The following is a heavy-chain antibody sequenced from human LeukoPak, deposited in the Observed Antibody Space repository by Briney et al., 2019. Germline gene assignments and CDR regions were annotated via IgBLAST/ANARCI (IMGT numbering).Heavy chain of an antibody. CDR2: ISGSGGST. V-gene: IGHV3-23*01. D-gene: IGHD5-18*01. CDR1: GFTFSSYA. CDR3: AKAWQLWSRAYYFDY. Sequence: GGPLRLSCAASGFTFSSYATSWVRQAPGKGLEWVSAISGSGGSTYYADSVKGRFTISRDNSKNTLYLQMNSLRAEDTAVYYCAKAWQLWSRAYYFDYWGQGTLVTVSS. J-gene: IGHJ4*02.